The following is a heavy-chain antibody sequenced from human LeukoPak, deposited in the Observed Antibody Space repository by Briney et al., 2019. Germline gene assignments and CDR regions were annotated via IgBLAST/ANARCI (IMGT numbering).Heavy chain of an antibody. CDR1: GGTFSSYA. D-gene: IGHD1-26*01. V-gene: IGHV1-69*13. Sequence: SVKVSRKASGGTFSSYAISWVRQAPGQGLEWMGGIIPIFGTANYAQKFQGRVTITADESTSTAYMELSSLRSEDTAVYYCARGRYSGSPLVGAFDIWGQGTMVTVSS. CDR3: ARGRYSGSPLVGAFDI. J-gene: IGHJ3*02. CDR2: IIPIFGTA.